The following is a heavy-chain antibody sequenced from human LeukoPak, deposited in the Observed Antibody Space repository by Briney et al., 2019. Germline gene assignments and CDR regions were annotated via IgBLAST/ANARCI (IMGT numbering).Heavy chain of an antibody. CDR3: AREFRQTYSSGWSLDY. CDR1: GYSVNNNH. J-gene: IGHJ4*02. CDR2: IYGGSNNT. D-gene: IGHD6-19*01. Sequence: PGGSLRLFCAVSGYSVNNNHLSCVRQAPGKGLEWVPVIYGGSNNTHYADSVKGRFTISRDNSRNTVYLHMDSLRAEDTATYYCAREFRQTYSSGWSLDYWGQGTLVTVSS. V-gene: IGHV3-53*01.